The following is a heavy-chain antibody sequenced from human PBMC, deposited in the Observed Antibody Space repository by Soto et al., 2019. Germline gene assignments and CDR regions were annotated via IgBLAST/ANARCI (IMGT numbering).Heavy chain of an antibody. D-gene: IGHD1-26*01. CDR2: ISYDGSNK. J-gene: IGHJ6*02. Sequence: GGSLRLSCAASGFTFSSYGMHWVRQAPGKGLEWVAVISYDGSNKYYADSVKGRFTISRDNSKNTLYLQMNSLRAEDTAVYYCAKDRVNMWELPYYYGMDVWGQGTTVTAP. CDR1: GFTFSSYG. V-gene: IGHV3-30*18. CDR3: AKDRVNMWELPYYYGMDV.